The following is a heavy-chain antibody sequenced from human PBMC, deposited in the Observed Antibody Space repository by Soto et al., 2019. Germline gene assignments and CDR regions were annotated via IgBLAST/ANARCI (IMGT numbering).Heavy chain of an antibody. J-gene: IGHJ6*03. CDR1: GGSISSGGYY. CDR3: ARQSTDYYMEV. V-gene: IGHV4-31*03. Sequence: SETLSLTCTVSGGSISSGGYYWSWIRQHPGKGLEWIGYIYYSGSTNYNPSLKSRVTISVDTSKNQFSLKLSSVTAADTAVYYCARQSTDYYMEVWGKGTTVTVSS. CDR2: IYYSGST.